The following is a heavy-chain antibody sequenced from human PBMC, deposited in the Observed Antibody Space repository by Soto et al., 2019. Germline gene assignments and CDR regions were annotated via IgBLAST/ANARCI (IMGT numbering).Heavy chain of an antibody. CDR3: AKLPWGFNYYDRSEYRATDNDAFDI. V-gene: IGHV3-30*18. Sequence: QMQLVESGGGVVQPGTSLRVSCAASGFTFSHYGIHWVRQAPGKGLEWVAVISYDGGIKLYADSVRDRFAISRDNSKDTLYIQLNPLGPDDTAVYYCAKLPWGFNYYDRSEYRATDNDAFDIWGQGTMVTVSS. CDR1: GFTFSHYG. CDR2: ISYDGGIK. D-gene: IGHD3-22*01. J-gene: IGHJ3*02.